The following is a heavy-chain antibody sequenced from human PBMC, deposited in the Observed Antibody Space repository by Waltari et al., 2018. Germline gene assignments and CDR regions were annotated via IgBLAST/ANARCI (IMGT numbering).Heavy chain of an antibody. V-gene: IGHV3-74*01. Sequence: EVQLVESGGGLVQPGGSLRLSCAASGFTFNNHWMHWVRQAPGKGLLWVSRMNTDGSGSSDADSVKGRFIISRDNAMNTLYLQMDSLRAEDTGVYYCVRARLRYFDYWGQGALVTVSS. J-gene: IGHJ4*02. CDR2: MNTDGSGS. CDR1: GFTFNNHW. CDR3: VRARLRYFDY. D-gene: IGHD4-17*01.